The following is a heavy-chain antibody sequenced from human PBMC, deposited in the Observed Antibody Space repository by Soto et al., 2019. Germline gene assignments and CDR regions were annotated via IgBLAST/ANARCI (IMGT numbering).Heavy chain of an antibody. V-gene: IGHV1-69*13. CDR1: GGTISSYA. Sequence: SVKVSCKASGGTISSYAISWVRQAPGQGLEWMGGIIPIFGTANYAQKFQGRVTITADESTGTAYMELSSLRSEDTAVYYCARVRGLVGATEFDYWGQGTLVTVSS. CDR2: IIPIFGTA. CDR3: ARVRGLVGATEFDY. J-gene: IGHJ4*02. D-gene: IGHD1-26*01.